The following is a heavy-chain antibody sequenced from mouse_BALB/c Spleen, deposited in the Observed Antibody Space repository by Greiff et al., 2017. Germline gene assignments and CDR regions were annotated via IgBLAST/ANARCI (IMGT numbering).Heavy chain of an antibody. CDR2: INPYNGGT. D-gene: IGHD2-4*01. J-gene: IGHJ2*01. V-gene: IGHV1-18*01. CDR1: GYSFTGYT. CDR3: ARSVYYDYDDVPLFAY. Sequence: EVQLQQSGPELVKPGASMKISCKASGYSFTGYTMNWVKQSHGKNLEWIGLINPYNGGTSYNQKFKGKATLTVDKSSSTAYMELLSLTSEDSAVYYCARSVYYDYDDVPLFAYWGQGTTLTVSS.